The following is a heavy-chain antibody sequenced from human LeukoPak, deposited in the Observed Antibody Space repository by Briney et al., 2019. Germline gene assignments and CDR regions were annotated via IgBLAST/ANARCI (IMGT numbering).Heavy chain of an antibody. CDR3: AKGYYDYVWGSYYFDY. D-gene: IGHD3-16*01. CDR1: GFTFSSYA. V-gene: IGHV3-23*01. J-gene: IGHJ4*02. CDR2: ISGSGGST. Sequence: PGGSLRLSCAAPGFTFSSYAMSWVRQAPGKGLEWVSAISGSGGSTYYADSVKGRFTISRDNSRDTLYLQMNSLRAEDAAVYYCAKGYYDYVWGSYYFDYWGQGTLVTDSS.